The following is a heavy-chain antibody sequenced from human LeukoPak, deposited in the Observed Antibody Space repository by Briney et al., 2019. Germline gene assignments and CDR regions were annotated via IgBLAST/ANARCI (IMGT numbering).Heavy chain of an antibody. D-gene: IGHD2-2*01. V-gene: IGHV3-21*06. Sequence: GGSLRLSCAASGFTFGRYAMNWVRQAPGKGLEWVSYINTDSSDIHYADSVKGRFTISRDNAGNTLYLQLSSLRAEDSGVYYCARDTFQPGLIDSWGQGTLVAVSS. CDR1: GFTFGRYA. CDR3: ARDTFQPGLIDS. J-gene: IGHJ4*02. CDR2: INTDSSDI.